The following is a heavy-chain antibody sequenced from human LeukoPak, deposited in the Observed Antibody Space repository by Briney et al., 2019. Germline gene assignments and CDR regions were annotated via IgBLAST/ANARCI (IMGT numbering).Heavy chain of an antibody. D-gene: IGHD3-3*01. V-gene: IGHV4-39*07. CDR2: IYYSGST. J-gene: IGHJ4*02. Sequence: SETLSLTRTVSGGSISSSSYYWGWIRQPPGKGLEWIGSIYYSGSTYYNPSLKSRVTISVDTSKNQFSLKLSSVTAADTAVYYCASHSLLRFLEWLSDWGQGTLVTVSS. CDR3: ASHSLLRFLEWLSD. CDR1: GGSISSSSYY.